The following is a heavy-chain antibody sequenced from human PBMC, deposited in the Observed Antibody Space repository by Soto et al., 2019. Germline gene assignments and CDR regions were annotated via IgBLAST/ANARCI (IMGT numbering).Heavy chain of an antibody. CDR3: ARRDVGYNLNWFDP. CDR2: IYYSGGT. D-gene: IGHD1-1*01. CDR1: GGSISSSSYY. V-gene: IGHV4-39*01. J-gene: IGHJ5*02. Sequence: SETLSLTCTVSGGSISSSSYYWGWIRQPPGKGLEWIGSIYYSGGTYYNPSLKSRVTISVDTSKNQFSLKLSSVTAADTAVYYCARRDVGYNLNWFDPWGQGTLVTVSS.